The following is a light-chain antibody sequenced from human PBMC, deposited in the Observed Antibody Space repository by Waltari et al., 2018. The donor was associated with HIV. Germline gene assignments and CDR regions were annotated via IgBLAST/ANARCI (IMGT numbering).Light chain of an antibody. Sequence: QSALTQPRSVSGSPGQSVTISCTGSSSDVGAYDSVSWYQHHPGRAPIFLIYDVNRRPDVVPDRFSGSKSGNTASLTISGLQAEDEADYYCCSSAGTYNYVFGTGTKVTVL. V-gene: IGLV2-11*01. CDR2: DVN. CDR1: SSDVGAYDS. J-gene: IGLJ1*01. CDR3: CSSAGTYNYV.